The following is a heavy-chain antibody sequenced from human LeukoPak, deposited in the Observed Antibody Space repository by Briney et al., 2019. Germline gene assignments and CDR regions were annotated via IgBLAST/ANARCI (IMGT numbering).Heavy chain of an antibody. Sequence: SETLSLTCTVSGGSISSSSYYWGWIRQPPGKGLEWIGSIYYSGSTYYNPSLKSRGTISVDTSKNQFSLKLSSVTAADTAVYYCASSTSRTMDAFDIWGQGTMVTVSS. D-gene: IGHD1-1*01. J-gene: IGHJ3*02. CDR1: GGSISSSSYY. CDR2: IYYSGST. V-gene: IGHV4-39*07. CDR3: ASSTSRTMDAFDI.